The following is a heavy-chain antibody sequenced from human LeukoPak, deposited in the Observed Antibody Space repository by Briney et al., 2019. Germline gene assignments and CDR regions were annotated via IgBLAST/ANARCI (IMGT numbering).Heavy chain of an antibody. V-gene: IGHV4-59*01. Sequence: SETLSLTCTVSGGSISDYSWSWIRQPPGKGLEWIGYIYYSGSTNYNPSLKSRVTISVDTSKNQFSLKLSSVTAADTAVYYRARGEDSSGYYHAPHWYFDLWGRGTLVTVSS. D-gene: IGHD3-22*01. J-gene: IGHJ2*01. CDR3: ARGEDSSGYYHAPHWYFDL. CDR2: IYYSGST. CDR1: GGSISDYS.